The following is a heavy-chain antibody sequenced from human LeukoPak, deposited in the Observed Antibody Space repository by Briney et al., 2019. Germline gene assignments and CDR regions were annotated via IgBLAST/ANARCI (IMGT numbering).Heavy chain of an antibody. CDR3: ARAQTYCSSTSCYFGGELDY. CDR2: IYSGGST. V-gene: IGHV3-53*01. CDR1: GFTVSSNY. J-gene: IGHJ4*02. Sequence: PGGSLRLSCAASGFTVSSNYMSWVRQAPGKGLEWVSVIYSGGSTHYADSVKGRFTISRDNSKNTLYLQMNSLRAEDTAVYYCARAQTYCSSTSCYFGGELDYWGQGTLVTVSS. D-gene: IGHD2-2*01.